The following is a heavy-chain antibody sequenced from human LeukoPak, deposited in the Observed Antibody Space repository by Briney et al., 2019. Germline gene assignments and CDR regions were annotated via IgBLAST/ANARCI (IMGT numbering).Heavy chain of an antibody. CDR1: GFTFSSYA. V-gene: IGHV3-23*01. D-gene: IGHD3-22*01. CDR3: AKDYRTHYYDSSGYYYLPYYFDT. J-gene: IGHJ4*02. Sequence: GGSLRLSCAACGFTFSSYAMSWVRQAPGKGLEGVSAISGRGGSRYYADSVRGRFTISRDNSKNRLYLQMNSLRAEHKTVYYCAKDYRTHYYDSSGYYYLPYYFDTWGPGTPLTVSP. CDR2: ISGRGGSR.